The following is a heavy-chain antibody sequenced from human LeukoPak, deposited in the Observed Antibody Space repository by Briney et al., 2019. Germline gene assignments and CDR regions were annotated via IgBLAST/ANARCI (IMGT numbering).Heavy chain of an antibody. V-gene: IGHV3-43*02. CDR2: ISGHGDST. Sequence: GGSLRLSCAASGFTFDDYAMHWVRQAPGGGLEWVSLISGHGDSTYYADSVKGRFTISRDNNKNSLYLQMNSLRTEDTALYYCAKDGYGDYDYWGQGTPVTVSS. CDR1: GFTFDDYA. J-gene: IGHJ4*02. D-gene: IGHD4-17*01. CDR3: AKDGYGDYDY.